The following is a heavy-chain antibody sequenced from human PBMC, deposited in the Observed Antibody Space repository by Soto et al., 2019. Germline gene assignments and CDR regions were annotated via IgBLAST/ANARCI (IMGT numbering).Heavy chain of an antibody. J-gene: IGHJ6*02. CDR1: GYTFTSYD. D-gene: IGHD2-15*01. V-gene: IGHV1-8*01. CDR2: MNPNSGNT. Sequence: SVKVSCKASGYTFTSYDINWVRQATGQGLEWMGWMNPNSGNTGYAQKFQGRVTMTRNTSISTAYMELSSLRSEDTAVYYCARMCSGGSCYSYYYYGMDVWGQGTKVTVYS. CDR3: ARMCSGGSCYSYYYYGMDV.